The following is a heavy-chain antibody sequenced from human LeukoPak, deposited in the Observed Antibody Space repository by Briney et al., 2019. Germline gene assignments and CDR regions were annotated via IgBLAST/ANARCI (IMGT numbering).Heavy chain of an antibody. D-gene: IGHD3-10*01. V-gene: IGHV3-30*02. CDR1: GFPFSYYG. CDR2: IRYDGNDK. CDR3: VKVLMRDRWFGES. Sequence: PGGSLRLSCAASGFPFSYYGFHWVRQAPGKGLEWVAFIRYDGNDKFYAESVKGRFTISRDTSRNTLYLQMNTLRLEDTAVYYCVKVLMRDRWFGESWGQGTLVTVSS. J-gene: IGHJ5*02.